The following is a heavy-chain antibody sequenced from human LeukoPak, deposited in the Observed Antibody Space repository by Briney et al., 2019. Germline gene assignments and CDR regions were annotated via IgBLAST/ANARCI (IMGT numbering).Heavy chain of an antibody. D-gene: IGHD3-22*01. Sequence: ASVKVSCKASGYTFFSYGITWVRQAPGQGLEWMGWISVHNGDTDYAQKFQGRLTVTTDTSTSTAYMELRSLRSDDTAVYYCASNTGSDSSGYTYWGQGTLVTVSS. J-gene: IGHJ4*02. CDR1: GYTFFSYG. V-gene: IGHV1-18*01. CDR3: ASNTGSDSSGYTY. CDR2: ISVHNGDT.